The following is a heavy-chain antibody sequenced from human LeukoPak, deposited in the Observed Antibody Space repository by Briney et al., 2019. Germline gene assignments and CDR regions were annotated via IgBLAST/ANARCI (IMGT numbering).Heavy chain of an antibody. D-gene: IGHD3-22*01. J-gene: IGHJ4*02. V-gene: IGHV3-21*01. CDR3: ARNYYDSSGYDDY. CDR1: GFTFSSYG. CDR2: ISSSSSYI. Sequence: GGSLRLSCAASGFTFSSYGMNWVRQAPGKGLEWVSSISSSSSYIYYADSVKGRFTISRDNAKNSLYLQMNSLRAEDTAVYYCARNYYDSSGYDDYWGQGTLVTVSS.